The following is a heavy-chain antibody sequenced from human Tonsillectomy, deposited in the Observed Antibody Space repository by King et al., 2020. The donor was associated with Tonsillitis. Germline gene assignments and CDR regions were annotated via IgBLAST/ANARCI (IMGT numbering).Heavy chain of an antibody. D-gene: IGHD3-22*01. J-gene: IGHJ4*02. CDR1: GGSISSYY. CDR2: IYYSGST. V-gene: IGHV4-59*01. Sequence: VQLQESGPGLVKPSETLSLTCTVSGGSISSYYWSWIRQPPGKGLEWIGYIYYSGSTNYNPCLKSRVTISVDTSKNQFSLKLSSVTAADTAVYYCARESDYYDSSGYYLGYFDYWGQGTLVTVSS. CDR3: ARESDYYDSSGYYLGYFDY.